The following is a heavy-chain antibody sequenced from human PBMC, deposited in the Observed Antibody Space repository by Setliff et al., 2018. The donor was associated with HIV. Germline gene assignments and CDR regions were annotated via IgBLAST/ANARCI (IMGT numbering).Heavy chain of an antibody. CDR3: ARDGYYYDSSGHLAYYFDY. CDR2: INTNTGKP. D-gene: IGHD3-22*01. V-gene: IGHV7-4-1*02. Sequence: ASVKVSCKASGGTFSSYVISWVRQAPGQGLEWMGWINTNTGKPTYAQDFTGRFVFSLDTSVSTAYLQISSLKAEDIAVYYCARDGYYYDSSGHLAYYFDYWGQGTLVTVSS. CDR1: GGTFSSYV. J-gene: IGHJ4*02.